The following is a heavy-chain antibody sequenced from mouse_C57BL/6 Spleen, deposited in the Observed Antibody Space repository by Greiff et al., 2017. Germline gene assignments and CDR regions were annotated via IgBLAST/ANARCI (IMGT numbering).Heavy chain of an antibody. Sequence: EVQLQESGGGLVKPGGSLKLSCAASGFTFSDYGMHWVRQAPEKGLEWVAYISSGSSTIYYADTVKGRFTISRDNAKNTLFLQMTSLRSEDTAMYYCARDTTVVPYFDYWGQGTTLTVSS. CDR3: ARDTTVVPYFDY. CDR1: GFTFSDYG. D-gene: IGHD1-1*01. V-gene: IGHV5-17*01. J-gene: IGHJ2*01. CDR2: ISSGSSTI.